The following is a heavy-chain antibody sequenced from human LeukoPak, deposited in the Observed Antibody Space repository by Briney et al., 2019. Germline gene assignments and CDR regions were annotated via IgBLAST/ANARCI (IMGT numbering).Heavy chain of an antibody. D-gene: IGHD3-16*01. J-gene: IGHJ3*02. CDR2: INPNNGGT. CDR3: ARWNWGRYVFDI. Sequence: AAVKVSCKASGYTFTSFYMHWVRQAPGQGLEWMGCINPNNGGTKDAQRFQGRVTMTRDTSIMTAYMELSNFRSDDTALYYCARWNWGRYVFDIWGQGTVVTVSS. CDR1: GYTFTSFY. V-gene: IGHV1-2*02.